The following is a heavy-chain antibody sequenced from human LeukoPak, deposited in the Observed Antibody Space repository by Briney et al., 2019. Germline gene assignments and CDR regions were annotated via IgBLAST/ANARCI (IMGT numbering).Heavy chain of an antibody. Sequence: PGGSLRLSCAASGFTFDDYAMHWVRQAPGKGLEWVSGIGWNGNNIGYAESVKGRFTMSRDNAKNSLSLQMNSLRVEDTALYYCAKARGGGGPLDYGAREPWSPSPQ. D-gene: IGHD3-10*01. V-gene: IGHV3-9*01. CDR3: AKARGGGGPLDY. CDR1: GFTFDDYA. CDR2: IGWNGNNI. J-gene: IGHJ4*02.